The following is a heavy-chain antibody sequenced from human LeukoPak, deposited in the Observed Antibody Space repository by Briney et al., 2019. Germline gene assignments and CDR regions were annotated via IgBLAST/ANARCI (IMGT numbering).Heavy chain of an antibody. CDR1: GYTFTGYY. CDR2: INPNSGGT. CDR3: ARDGELGSSSWYYYYYMDV. J-gene: IGHJ6*03. D-gene: IGHD6-6*01. V-gene: IGHV1-2*02. Sequence: ASVKVSCKASGYTFTGYYMHWVRQAPGQGLEWMGWINPNSGGTNYAQKFQGRVTMTRDTSIATAYMELSRLRSDDTAVYYCARDGELGSSSWYYYYYMDVWGKGTTVTVSS.